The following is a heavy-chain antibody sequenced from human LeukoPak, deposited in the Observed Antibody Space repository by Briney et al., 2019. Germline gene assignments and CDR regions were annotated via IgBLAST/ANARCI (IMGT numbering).Heavy chain of an antibody. D-gene: IGHD3-10*01. CDR1: RYTFSTCA. CDR2: INAGNGDT. Sequence: ASVKVSCKASRYTFSTCAIHWVRQAPGQGLEWMGWINAGNGDTIYSQKFQGRVSITRDTSTSTAYMELSSLRSEDTAVYYCATPTLWFGELLKRDDHYYGLDVWGQGTTVTVSS. V-gene: IGHV1-3*01. CDR3: ATPTLWFGELLKRDDHYYGLDV. J-gene: IGHJ6*02.